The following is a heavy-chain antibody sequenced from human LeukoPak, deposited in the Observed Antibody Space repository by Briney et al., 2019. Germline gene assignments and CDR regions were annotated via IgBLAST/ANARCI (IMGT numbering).Heavy chain of an antibody. D-gene: IGHD1-14*01. CDR2: IYSSGST. V-gene: IGHV4-61*10. J-gene: IGHJ2*01. CDR3: ARTTGKDWYFDL. CDR1: GGSISSGSYY. Sequence: PSETLSLTCSVSGGSISSGSYYWSWIRQPAGKGLEWIGRIYSSGSTNYNPSLKSRVTISVDTSKNQFSLKLSSVTAADTAVYYCARTTGKDWYFDLWGRGTLVTVSS.